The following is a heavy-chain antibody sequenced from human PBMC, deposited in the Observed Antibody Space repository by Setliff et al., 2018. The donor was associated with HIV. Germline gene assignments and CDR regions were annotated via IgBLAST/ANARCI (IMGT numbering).Heavy chain of an antibody. Sequence: ASVKVSCKASGYTFTSYGISWVRQAPGQGLEWMGWISAYNGNPNYAQKLQGRVTMTTDTSTSTAYMELRSLRSDDTAVYYCARDSYYDSSGYYPLGDFQHWGQGTLVTVSS. CDR1: GYTFTSYG. CDR3: ARDSYYDSSGYYPLGDFQH. D-gene: IGHD3-22*01. CDR2: ISAYNGNP. V-gene: IGHV1-18*01. J-gene: IGHJ1*01.